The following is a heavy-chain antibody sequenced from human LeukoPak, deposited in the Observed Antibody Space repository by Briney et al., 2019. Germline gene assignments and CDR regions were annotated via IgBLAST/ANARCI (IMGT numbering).Heavy chain of an antibody. CDR2: INPSGGST. D-gene: IGHD2-15*01. Sequence: ASVKVSCKASGYTFTSYYMHWVRQAPGQGLEWMGIINPSGGSTSYAQKFQGRVPMTRDTSTSTVYMELSSLRSEDTAVYYCARDHRCSGGSCYYYYYYMDVWGKGTTVTVSS. J-gene: IGHJ6*03. V-gene: IGHV1-46*01. CDR3: ARDHRCSGGSCYYYYYYMDV. CDR1: GYTFTSYY.